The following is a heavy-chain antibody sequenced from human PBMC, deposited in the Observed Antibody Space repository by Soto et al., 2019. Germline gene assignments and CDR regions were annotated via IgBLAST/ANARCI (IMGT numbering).Heavy chain of an antibody. D-gene: IGHD3-22*01. Sequence: SETLSLTCTVSGGSISSGPYSWSWIRQSPGKGLEWIGFIYYGGSTNYNPSLKSRVTISVDTPKNRFSLKLSSMTAADTAVYFCARDNYYDSSAYYFDYWGQGALVTVSS. J-gene: IGHJ4*02. V-gene: IGHV4-61*01. CDR3: ARDNYYDSSAYYFDY. CDR1: GGSISSGPYS. CDR2: IYYGGST.